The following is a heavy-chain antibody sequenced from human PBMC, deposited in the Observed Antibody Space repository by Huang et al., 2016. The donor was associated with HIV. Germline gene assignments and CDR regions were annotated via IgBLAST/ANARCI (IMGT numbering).Heavy chain of an antibody. J-gene: IGHJ4*02. CDR3: ARLPGSITMIRGVITDPY. V-gene: IGHV4-39*02. CDR2: IYYSGST. D-gene: IGHD3-10*01. Sequence: QLQLQESGPGLVKPSETLSLTCTVSGGSIRSDNYYWGWIRQPPGKGLEWIGSIYYSGSTYYHPSRKRRVTITVDTSKNHCSLRMRSVTAADTAVYYCARLPGSITMIRGVITDPYWGQGTLVTVSS. CDR1: GGSIRSDNYY.